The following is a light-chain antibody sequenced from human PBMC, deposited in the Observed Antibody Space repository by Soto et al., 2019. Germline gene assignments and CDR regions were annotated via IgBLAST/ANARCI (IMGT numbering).Light chain of an antibody. J-gene: IGKJ5*01. CDR1: QSVSSSH. CDR2: AAS. Sequence: EIVLTQSPGILSLSPGARAALSCRASQSVSSSHLAWYQHKPGQAPRLLIYAASNRATGIPARFSGSGSGTDFTLTISRLEPEDFAVYYCQQRSNWPITFGQGTRLEI. CDR3: QQRSNWPIT. V-gene: IGKV3D-20*02.